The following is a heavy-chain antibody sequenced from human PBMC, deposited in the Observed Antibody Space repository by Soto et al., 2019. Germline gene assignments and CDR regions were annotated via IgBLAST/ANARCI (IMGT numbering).Heavy chain of an antibody. CDR2: IYYSGET. CDR1: GDSISRYY. D-gene: IGHD3-10*01. Sequence: QVQLQEAGPGLVKPSETLSLTCTVSGDSISRYYWSWIRLSPGKGLEWIGYIYYSGETNYNPSVKSRVTISVDRTKNHVALKLSSVTAADTAVYYCARDQGGEFLKGSGMDVWGQGTTVTVSS. J-gene: IGHJ6*02. CDR3: ARDQGGEFLKGSGMDV. V-gene: IGHV4-59*01.